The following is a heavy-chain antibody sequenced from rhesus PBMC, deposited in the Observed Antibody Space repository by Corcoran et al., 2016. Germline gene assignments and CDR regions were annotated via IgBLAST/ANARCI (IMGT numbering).Heavy chain of an antibody. V-gene: IGHV4-169*02. CDR2: IYGSGSST. CDR1: GGSISSSY. J-gene: IGHJ4*01. CDR3: ASAQDIAGSRYFDY. D-gene: IGHD5-36*01. Sequence: QLLLQESGPGLVKPSETLSVTGAVSGGSISSSYWSWIRQAPGKGLDWIGYIYGSGSSTNYNPSLKSRVTLSVATSKNQLSLTLSSVTTADTAVYYCASAQDIAGSRYFDYWGQGVLVTVSS.